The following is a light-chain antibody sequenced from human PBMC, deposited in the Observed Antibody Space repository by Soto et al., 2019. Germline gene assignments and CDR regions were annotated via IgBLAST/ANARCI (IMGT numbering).Light chain of an antibody. CDR2: GAS. CDR1: QSVATSQ. CDR3: QQFASSPRT. V-gene: IGKV3-20*01. Sequence: EIVLTQSPDTLSLSPGERATLFCRASQSVATSQLAWYQQKPGQAPRLLIGASSRATGVPDRFIASGSGTDFTLTISRLEPEDFAVYYCQQFASSPRTFGRGTTVEIK. J-gene: IGKJ1*01.